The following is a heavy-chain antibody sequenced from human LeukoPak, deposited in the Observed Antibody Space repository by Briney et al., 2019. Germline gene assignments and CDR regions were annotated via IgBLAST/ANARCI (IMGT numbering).Heavy chain of an antibody. D-gene: IGHD6-13*01. CDR3: AKDRTSSWYYFDS. CDR2: ISSSSSYI. J-gene: IGHJ4*02. Sequence: GGSLRLSCAASGFTFSSYSMNWVRQAPGKGLEWVSSISSSSSYIYYADSVKGRFTISRDNSKNTLYLQMDSLRAEDTAVYYCAKDRTSSWYYFDSWGQGTLVTVSS. V-gene: IGHV3-21*04. CDR1: GFTFSSYS.